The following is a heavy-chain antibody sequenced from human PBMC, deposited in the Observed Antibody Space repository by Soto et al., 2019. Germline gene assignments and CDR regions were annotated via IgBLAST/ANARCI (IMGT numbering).Heavy chain of an antibody. CDR2: IYYSGST. CDR1: GGSISSYY. CDR3: ARGRQLVRDFDY. V-gene: IGHV4-59*01. D-gene: IGHD6-6*01. Sequence: SETLSLTCTVSGGSISSYYWSWIRQPPGKGLEWIGYIYYSGSTNYNPSLKSRVTISVDTSKNQFSLKLSSVTAADTAVYYCARGRQLVRDFDYWGQGTLVTVSS. J-gene: IGHJ4*02.